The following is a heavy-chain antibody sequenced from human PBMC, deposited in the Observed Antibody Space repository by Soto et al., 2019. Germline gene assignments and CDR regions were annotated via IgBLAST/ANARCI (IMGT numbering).Heavy chain of an antibody. CDR3: ARGSSRSSSTKPTFDY. J-gene: IGHJ4*02. CDR2: ISSSGSTI. D-gene: IGHD6-13*01. Sequence: PGGSLRLSCAASGFTFSDYYMSWIRQAPGKGLEWVSYISSSGSTIYYADSVKGRFTISRDNAKNSLYLQMNSLRAEDTALYYCARGSSRSSSTKPTFDYWGQGTLVTVSS. V-gene: IGHV3-11*01. CDR1: GFTFSDYY.